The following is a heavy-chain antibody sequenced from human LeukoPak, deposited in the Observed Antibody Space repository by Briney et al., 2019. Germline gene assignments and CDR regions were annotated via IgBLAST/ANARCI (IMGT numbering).Heavy chain of an antibody. CDR2: INPSGGST. CDR1: GYTFTSYY. Sequence: ASVKVSCKASGYTFTSYYMHWVRQAPGQGLEWMGIINPSGGSTSYAQKFQGRVTMTRDMSTSTVYMELSSLRSEDTAVYYCASARYSSGWYGYWGQGTLVTVSS. CDR3: ASARYSSGWYGY. J-gene: IGHJ4*02. V-gene: IGHV1-46*01. D-gene: IGHD6-19*01.